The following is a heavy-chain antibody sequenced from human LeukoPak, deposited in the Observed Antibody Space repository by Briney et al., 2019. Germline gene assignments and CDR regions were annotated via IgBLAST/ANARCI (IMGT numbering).Heavy chain of an antibody. CDR3: ARNRHDYYFDY. CDR1: GYTFTGYY. J-gene: IGHJ4*02. D-gene: IGHD2-21*02. CDR2: ISAYNGNT. Sequence: ASVKVSCKASGYTFTGYYMHWVRQAPGQGLEWMGWISAYNGNTNYAQKLQGRVTMTTDTSTGTAYMELRSLRSDDTAVYYCARNRHDYYFDYWGQGTLVTVSS. V-gene: IGHV1-18*04.